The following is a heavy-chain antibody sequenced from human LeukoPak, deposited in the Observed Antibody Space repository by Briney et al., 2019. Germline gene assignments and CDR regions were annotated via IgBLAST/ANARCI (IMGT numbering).Heavy chain of an antibody. Sequence: SETLSLTCTVSDNSISSFYWSWIRQPPGKGLEWIGFVYKTGHTNYNPSLKSRVAISLDGSKSQVSLRLTSVAAADTAVYYCAPHRFGEPHFEYWGRGTLVSVSS. V-gene: IGHV4-59*08. CDR3: APHRFGEPHFEY. J-gene: IGHJ4*02. D-gene: IGHD3-10*01. CDR1: DNSISSFY. CDR2: VYKTGHT.